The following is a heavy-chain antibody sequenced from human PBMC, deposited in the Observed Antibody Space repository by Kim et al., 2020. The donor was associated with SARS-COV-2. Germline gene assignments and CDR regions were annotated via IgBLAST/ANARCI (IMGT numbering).Heavy chain of an antibody. CDR2: ISSSSSYT. J-gene: IGHJ6*02. V-gene: IGHV3-11*05. CDR3: ARDHSTYYYDSSGYYRALTPDCDYYGMDV. D-gene: IGHD3-22*01. Sequence: GGSLRLSCAASGFTFSDYYMSWIRQAPGKGLEWVSYISSSSSYTNYADSVKGRFTISRDNAKNSLYLQMNSLRAEDTAVYYCARDHSTYYYDSSGYYRALTPDCDYYGMDVWGQGTTVTVSS. CDR1: GFTFSDYY.